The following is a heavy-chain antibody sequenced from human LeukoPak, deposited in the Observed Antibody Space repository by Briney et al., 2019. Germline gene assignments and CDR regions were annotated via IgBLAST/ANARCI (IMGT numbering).Heavy chain of an antibody. J-gene: IGHJ3*02. V-gene: IGHV1-46*01. Sequence: ASVKVSCKASGYTFTSYYMHWVRQAPGQGLEWMGIINPSGGSTSYAQKFQGRVTMTRDMSTSTVYMELSSLRSEDTAVYYCARGQEHITMIVVGPPRAFDIWGQGTMVTVSS. CDR3: ARGQEHITMIVVGPPRAFDI. CDR2: INPSGGST. D-gene: IGHD3-22*01. CDR1: GYTFTSYY.